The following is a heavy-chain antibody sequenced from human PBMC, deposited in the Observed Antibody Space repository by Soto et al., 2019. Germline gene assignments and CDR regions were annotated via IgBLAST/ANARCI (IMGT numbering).Heavy chain of an antibody. CDR1: GFTFSSYS. Sequence: PGGSLRLSCAASGFTFSSYSMNWVRQAPGKGLEWVSYISGSSSTIYYADSVKGRFTISRDNAKNSLYLQMNSLRAEDTAVYYCARDPDYWYGMDVWGQGTTVTVSS. V-gene: IGHV3-48*01. CDR2: ISGSSSTI. CDR3: ARDPDYWYGMDV. J-gene: IGHJ6*02.